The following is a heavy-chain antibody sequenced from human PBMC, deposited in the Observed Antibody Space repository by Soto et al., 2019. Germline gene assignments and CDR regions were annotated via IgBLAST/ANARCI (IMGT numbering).Heavy chain of an antibody. J-gene: IGHJ6*03. V-gene: IGHV3-30*03. Sequence: GGSLRLSCAASGFTFSRYGMHWVRQAPGKGLEWVAAISYEGSNKYYADSVKGRFTISRDNSKNTLYLQTNSLRAEDTAVYYCASGLIAVAGTSHYYYMDVWDKGTTVTVSS. CDR3: ASGLIAVAGTSHYYYMDV. CDR1: GFTFSRYG. D-gene: IGHD6-19*01. CDR2: ISYEGSNK.